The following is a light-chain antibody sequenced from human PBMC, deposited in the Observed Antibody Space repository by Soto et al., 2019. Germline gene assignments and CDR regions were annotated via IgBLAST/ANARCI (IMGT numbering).Light chain of an antibody. CDR2: GAS. Sequence: DIELTQSPGTLSLSPGERTTLSCRASQSVSSSYLAWYQQKPGQAPRLLIYGASSRATGIPGRFSGSGSGTDFTLTISRLEPEDFAVYYCQQYGSSPWTFGQGTKV. CDR3: QQYGSSPWT. CDR1: QSVSSSY. J-gene: IGKJ1*01. V-gene: IGKV3-20*01.